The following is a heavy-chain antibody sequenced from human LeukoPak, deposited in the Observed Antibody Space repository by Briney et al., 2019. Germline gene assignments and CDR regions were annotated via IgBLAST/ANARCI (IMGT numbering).Heavy chain of an antibody. Sequence: GGSLRLSCAASGFTFSSYSMNWVRQAPGKGLEWVSSISSSSSYIYYADSVKGRFTISRDNAKNSLYLQMNSLRAEDTAVYYCARRAGAPFREWLPDYYMDVWGKGTTVTVSS. D-gene: IGHD3-3*01. J-gene: IGHJ6*03. CDR1: GFTFSSYS. CDR3: ARRAGAPFREWLPDYYMDV. V-gene: IGHV3-21*01. CDR2: ISSSSSYI.